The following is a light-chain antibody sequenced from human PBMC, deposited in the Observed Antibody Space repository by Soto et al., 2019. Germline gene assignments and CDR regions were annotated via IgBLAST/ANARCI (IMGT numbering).Light chain of an antibody. V-gene: IGLV1-44*01. CDR3: AAWDDSLNGVV. J-gene: IGLJ2*01. CDR1: SSSIGSHS. Sequence: QSVLTQPPSVSATPGQTVTISCSGSSSSIGSHSVSWYQLLPGTAPRLLIYSNNQRPSGVPDRISGTKSGTSASLAISGLQSEDEADYYCAAWDDSLNGVVFGGGTQLTVL. CDR2: SNN.